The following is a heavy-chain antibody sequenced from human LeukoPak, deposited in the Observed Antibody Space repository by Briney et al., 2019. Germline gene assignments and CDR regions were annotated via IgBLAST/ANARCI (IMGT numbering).Heavy chain of an antibody. CDR1: DGSISTSY. CDR3: ARDRDGNNWFDS. CDR2: IYYSGST. Sequence: SETLSLTCTVSDGSISTSYWSWIRQPPGKGLEWIGYIYYSGSTNYNPSLKSRVTISVDMSKNQFSLKLSSVTAADTAVYHCARDRDGNNWFDSRGQGTLVTVSS. D-gene: IGHD1-26*01. V-gene: IGHV4-59*01. J-gene: IGHJ5*01.